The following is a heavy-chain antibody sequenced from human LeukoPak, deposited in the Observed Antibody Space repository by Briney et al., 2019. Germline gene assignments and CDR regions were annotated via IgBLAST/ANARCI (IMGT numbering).Heavy chain of an antibody. D-gene: IGHD4-17*01. J-gene: IGHJ1*01. Sequence: SETLSLTCAVYGGSFSGYYWTWIRQPPGKGLEWIGEINHSGSTNYNPSLKSRVTISVDTSKNQFSLKLSSVTAADTAVYYCARGGGDYGAEYFQHWGQGTLVTVSS. CDR3: ARGGGDYGAEYFQH. V-gene: IGHV4-34*01. CDR1: GGSFSGYY. CDR2: INHSGST.